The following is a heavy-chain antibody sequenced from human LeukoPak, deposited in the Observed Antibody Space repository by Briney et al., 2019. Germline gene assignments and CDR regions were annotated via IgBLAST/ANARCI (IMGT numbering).Heavy chain of an antibody. CDR3: AGVSGYYDILTGFDY. J-gene: IGHJ4*02. V-gene: IGHV3-7*01. Sequence: GGSLRLSCAASGFTFSSYWMSWVRQAPGKGLEWVANIKQDGSEKYYVDSVKGRFTISRDNAKNSLYLQMNSLRAEDTAVYHCAGVSGYYDILTGFDYWGQGTLVTVSS. CDR1: GFTFSSYW. CDR2: IKQDGSEK. D-gene: IGHD3-9*01.